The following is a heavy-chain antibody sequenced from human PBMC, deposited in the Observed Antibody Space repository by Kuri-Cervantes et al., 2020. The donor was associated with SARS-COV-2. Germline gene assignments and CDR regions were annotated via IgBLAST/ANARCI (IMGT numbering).Heavy chain of an antibody. Sequence: ASVKVSCKASGYTLTNYAMNWVRQAPGQGLEWMGWISAYNGNTNYAQKLQGRVTMTTDTSTSTAYMELRSLRSDDTAVYYCARAGAVGGSSSNFDYWGQGTLVTVSS. CDR1: GYTLTNYA. CDR2: ISAYNGNT. J-gene: IGHJ4*02. V-gene: IGHV1-18*01. CDR3: ARAGAVGGSSSNFDY. D-gene: IGHD6-6*01.